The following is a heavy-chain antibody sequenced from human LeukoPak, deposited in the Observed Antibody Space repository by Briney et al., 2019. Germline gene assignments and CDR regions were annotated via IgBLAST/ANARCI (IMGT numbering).Heavy chain of an antibody. D-gene: IGHD5-18*01. J-gene: IGHJ4*02. CDR3: ARDIAAMAHFDY. CDR2: IYYSGST. Sequence: SETPSLTCTVSGGSISSYYWSWLRQPPGKGLEWIGYIYYSGSTNYSPSLQSRVTISVDTSKNQFSLKLSSVTAADTAVYYCARDIAAMAHFDYWGQGTLVTVSS. CDR1: GGSISSYY. V-gene: IGHV4-59*01.